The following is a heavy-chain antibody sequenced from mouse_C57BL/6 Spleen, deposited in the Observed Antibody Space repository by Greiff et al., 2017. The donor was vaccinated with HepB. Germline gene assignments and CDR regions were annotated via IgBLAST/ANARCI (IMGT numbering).Heavy chain of an antibody. Sequence: QVHVKQSGAELARPGASVKLSCKASGYTFTSYGISWVKQRTGQGLEWIGEIYPRSGNTYYNEKFKGKATLTADKSSSTAYMELRSLTSEDSAVYFCASHDGYWYFDVWGTGTTVTVSS. D-gene: IGHD2-3*01. CDR2: IYPRSGNT. CDR1: GYTFTSYG. V-gene: IGHV1-81*01. J-gene: IGHJ1*03. CDR3: ASHDGYWYFDV.